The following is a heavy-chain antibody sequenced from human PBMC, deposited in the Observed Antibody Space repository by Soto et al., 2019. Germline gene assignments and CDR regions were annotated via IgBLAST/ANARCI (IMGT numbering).Heavy chain of an antibody. D-gene: IGHD5-12*01. J-gene: IGHJ6*02. CDR1: GYTFTGYY. CDR2: INPNSGGT. Sequence: ASVKVSCKASGYTFTGYYMHWVRQAPGQGLEWMGWINPNSGGTNYAQKFQGWVTMTRDTSTSTAYMELSRLRSDDTAVYYRARDLSNIVSSYYYYGMDVWGQGTTVTVSS. CDR3: ARDLSNIVSSYYYYGMDV. V-gene: IGHV1-2*04.